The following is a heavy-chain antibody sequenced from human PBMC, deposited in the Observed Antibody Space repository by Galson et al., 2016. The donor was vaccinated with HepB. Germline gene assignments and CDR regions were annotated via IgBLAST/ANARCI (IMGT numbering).Heavy chain of an antibody. CDR1: GFTFRSHA. V-gene: IGHV3-23*01. J-gene: IGHJ4*02. D-gene: IGHD3-22*01. Sequence: SLRLSCAASGFTFRSHAMSWVRQAPGRGLEWVSSITAGSTSTFHADHVKGRFTMSRDNSKNTMYLQMNSLRAEDTAIYYCARDPASFYYDSRFHPHDYWGQGTLVTVSS. CDR3: ARDPASFYYDSRFHPHDY. CDR2: ITAGSTST.